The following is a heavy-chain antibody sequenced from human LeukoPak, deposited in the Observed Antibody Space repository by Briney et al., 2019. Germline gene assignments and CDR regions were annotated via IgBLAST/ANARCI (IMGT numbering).Heavy chain of an antibody. V-gene: IGHV3-23*01. CDR1: GFTFSSYA. CDR2: SSGSGGNT. Sequence: GGALRLSCAASGFTFSSYAMSRVRQAPGTGLEWVSASSGSGGNTYYADSVKGRFTISRDNSKKTLYLQINSLRAEDTAVYYCAKDSSSAWYLDYWGQGTLVTVSS. CDR3: AKDSSSAWYLDY. D-gene: IGHD6-19*01. J-gene: IGHJ4*02.